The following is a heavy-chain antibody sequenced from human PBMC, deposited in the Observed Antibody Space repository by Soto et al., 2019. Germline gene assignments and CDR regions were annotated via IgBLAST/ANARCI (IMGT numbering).Heavy chain of an antibody. D-gene: IGHD3-10*01. J-gene: IGHJ5*02. CDR3: AREMVRGTLGRFDP. CDR2: IYYSGST. V-gene: IGHV4-59*01. CDR1: GGSISTYY. Sequence: QVQLQESGPGLVKPSETLSLTCTVSGGSISTYYWSWIRQPPGKGLEWVGYIYYSGSTNYNPSLKSRVTISVDTSQNQFSLKLSSVTAADTAVYYCAREMVRGTLGRFDPWGQGTLVTVSS.